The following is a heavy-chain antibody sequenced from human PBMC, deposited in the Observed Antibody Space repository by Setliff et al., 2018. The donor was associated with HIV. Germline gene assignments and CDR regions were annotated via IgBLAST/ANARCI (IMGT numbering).Heavy chain of an antibody. D-gene: IGHD3-10*01. Sequence: PGGSLRLSCAGSGFAFSPAWMTWVRQAPGKGLEGIGRIRSMREGGPTDYAAPVNGRFTISRDDSKNMVYLQMISLTTEDTGIYYCARGRLLWSGSYYYYYMDVWGKGTTVTVSS. CDR3: ARGRLLWSGSYYYYYMDV. CDR2: IRSMREGGPT. J-gene: IGHJ6*03. CDR1: GFAFSPAW. V-gene: IGHV3-15*01.